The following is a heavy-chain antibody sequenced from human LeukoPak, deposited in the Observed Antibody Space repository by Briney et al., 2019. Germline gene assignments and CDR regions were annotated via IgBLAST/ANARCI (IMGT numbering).Heavy chain of an antibody. CDR2: ISGSGGST. D-gene: IGHD6-19*01. J-gene: IGHJ4*02. V-gene: IGHV3-23*01. CDR3: AKGPHYLAVAGGVDY. CDR1: GFTFSSYA. Sequence: GGSLRLSCAVSGFTFSSYAMRWVRQAPGKGLEWVSAISGSGGSTYYADSVKGRFTISRDNSKNTLYLQMNSLRAEDTAVYYCAKGPHYLAVAGGVDYWGQGILVTVSS.